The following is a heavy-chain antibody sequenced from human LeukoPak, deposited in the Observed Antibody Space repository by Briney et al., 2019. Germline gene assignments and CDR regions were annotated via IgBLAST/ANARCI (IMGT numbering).Heavy chain of an antibody. Sequence: SETLSLTCAVYGGSFSGYYWNWIRQPPGKGLEWIGSIYHSGSTYYNPSLKSRVTISVDTSKNQFSLKLSPVTAADTAVYYCARGDSQYYYDSSGPNYYYMDVWGKGTTVTVSS. D-gene: IGHD3-22*01. CDR3: ARGDSQYYYDSSGPNYYYMDV. V-gene: IGHV4-34*01. J-gene: IGHJ6*03. CDR2: IYHSGST. CDR1: GGSFSGYY.